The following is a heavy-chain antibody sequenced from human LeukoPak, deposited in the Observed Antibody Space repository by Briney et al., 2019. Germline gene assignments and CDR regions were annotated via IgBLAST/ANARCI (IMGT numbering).Heavy chain of an antibody. CDR1: GYTFTSYD. CDR3: ARGQEQLLTIYL. V-gene: IGHV1-8*01. J-gene: IGHJ4*02. CDR2: MNPNSGNT. Sequence: ASVKVSCKASGYTFTSYDINWVRQATGQGLEWMGWMNPNSGNTGYAQKFQGRVTMTRNTSISTAYMELSSLRSEDTAVYYCARGQEQLLTIYLRGQGTLVTVSS. D-gene: IGHD6-19*01.